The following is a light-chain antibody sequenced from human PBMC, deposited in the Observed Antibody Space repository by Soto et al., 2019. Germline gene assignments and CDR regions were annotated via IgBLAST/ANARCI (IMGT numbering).Light chain of an antibody. CDR3: AAWDDSLNGFHV. CDR2: NND. V-gene: IGLV1-47*01. CDR1: SSNIGNNF. J-gene: IGLJ1*01. Sequence: QSALTQPPSASGTPGQSVTISCSGSSSNIGNNFVFWYQHLPGATPKLLIYNNDLRPSGVPDRFSASKSGTSGSLAISGLRSEDEGDYYCAAWDDSLNGFHVFGTGTKVTVL.